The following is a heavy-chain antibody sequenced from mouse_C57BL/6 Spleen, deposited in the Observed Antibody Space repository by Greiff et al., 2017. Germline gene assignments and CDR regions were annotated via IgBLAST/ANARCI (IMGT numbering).Heavy chain of an antibody. D-gene: IGHD2-5*01. CDR2: ISYSGST. J-gene: IGHJ1*03. CDR3: ARSYSNYVDWYFDV. CDR1: GYSITSGYD. Sequence: EVKVEESGPGMVKPSQSLSLTCTVTGYSITSGYDWHWIRHFPGNKLEWMGYISYSGSTNYNPSLKSRISITHDTSKNHFFLKLNSVTTEDTATYYCARSYSNYVDWYFDVWGTGTTVTVSS. V-gene: IGHV3-1*01.